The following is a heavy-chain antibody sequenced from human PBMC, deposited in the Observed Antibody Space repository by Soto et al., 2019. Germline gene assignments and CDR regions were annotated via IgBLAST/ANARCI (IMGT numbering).Heavy chain of an antibody. CDR2: IWYDGSNK. Sequence: SGGSLRLSCAASGFTFSSYCMHWVRQAPGKGLEWVAVIWYDGSNKYYADSVKGRFTISRDNSKNTLYLQMNSLRAEDTAVYYCARDRYDGYDYYFDYWGQGTLVTVSS. V-gene: IGHV3-33*01. J-gene: IGHJ4*02. CDR1: GFTFSSYC. CDR3: ARDRYDGYDYYFDY. D-gene: IGHD5-12*01.